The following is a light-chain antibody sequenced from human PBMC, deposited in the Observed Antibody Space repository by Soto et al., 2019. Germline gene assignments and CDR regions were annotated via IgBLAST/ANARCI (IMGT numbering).Light chain of an antibody. CDR3: QQYNSYPWT. V-gene: IGKV1-5*01. J-gene: IGKJ1*01. Sequence: IQMTQSPSTLSASVGDRVTITCRASQSISSWLAWYQQKPGKAPKLLIYDASILESGVPSRFSVSGSGTEFTLTISSLQPDDFATYYCQQYNSYPWTVGQGSKVEIK. CDR2: DAS. CDR1: QSISSW.